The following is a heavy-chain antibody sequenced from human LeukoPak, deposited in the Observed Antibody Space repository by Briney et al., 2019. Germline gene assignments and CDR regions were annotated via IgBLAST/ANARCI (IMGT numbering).Heavy chain of an antibody. CDR3: AKKSEAARPPPGNYFDF. Sequence: GGSLRLSCAASGFTFSSYAMNWVRQTPGKGLEWVSGISESDGSTYYADSVKGRFTISRDNSKNTLYLQMNNLRAEDTAVYYCAKKSEAARPPPGNYFDFWGQGTLVTVSS. J-gene: IGHJ4*02. CDR1: GFTFSSYA. V-gene: IGHV3-23*01. CDR2: ISESDGST. D-gene: IGHD6-6*01.